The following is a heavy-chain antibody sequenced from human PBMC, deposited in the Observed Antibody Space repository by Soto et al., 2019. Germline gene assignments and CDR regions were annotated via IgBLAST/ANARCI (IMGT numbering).Heavy chain of an antibody. J-gene: IGHJ4*02. D-gene: IGHD3-22*01. CDR2: VSKSGYA. V-gene: IGHV3-21*01. Sequence: RRLSCTVPGFTSNNYGINWVRQAPGKGLEWVSSVSKSGYAYYSDSVKGRFTISRDNAKNSVSLQMNTLRVEDTAVYYCAREDSIIIPAVSDFWGQGTLVTVSS. CDR1: GFTSNNYG. CDR3: AREDSIIIPAVSDF.